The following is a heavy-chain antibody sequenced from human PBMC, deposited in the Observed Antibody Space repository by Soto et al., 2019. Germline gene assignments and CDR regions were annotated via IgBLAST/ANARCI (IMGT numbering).Heavy chain of an antibody. D-gene: IGHD1-26*01. V-gene: IGHV3-21*01. CDR3: VRSLEKVGXHDDWFDS. Sequence: GGSLRLSCVASGFSLNDNSMNWVRQAPGKGLEWVSSINDNSRAIFDADSVKGRFIVSRDNAKNSLYLQMNSLRAEDTAVYYCVRSLEKVGXHDDWFDSWGPGTLVTVSS. CDR1: GFSLNDNS. J-gene: IGHJ5*01. CDR2: INDNSRAI.